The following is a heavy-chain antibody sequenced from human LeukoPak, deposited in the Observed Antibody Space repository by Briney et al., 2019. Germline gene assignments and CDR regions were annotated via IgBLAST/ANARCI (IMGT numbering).Heavy chain of an antibody. D-gene: IGHD2-21*02. CDR1: GGSISSGDYY. CDR2: IYYSGST. V-gene: IGHV4-61*08. Sequence: PSETLSLTCTVSGGSISSGDYYWSWIRQPPGKGLEWIGYIYYSGSTYYNPSLKSRVTISVDTSKNQFSLKLSTVTAADTAVYYCARGAYCGGDCYYFDYWGQGTLVTVSS. J-gene: IGHJ4*02. CDR3: ARGAYCGGDCYYFDY.